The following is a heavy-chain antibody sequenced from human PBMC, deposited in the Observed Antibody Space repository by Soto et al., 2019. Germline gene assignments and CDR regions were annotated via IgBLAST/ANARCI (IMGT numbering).Heavy chain of an antibody. V-gene: IGHV1-3*01. Sequence: QVQLVQSGAEVKKPGASVKVSCKASGYTFTSNAMHWVRQAPGQRLEWMGWINAGNGNTKYSRKFQGRVTITRDTSASTAYMELSSLRSEDTAVYYGARPYGSGWDWFDPWGQGTLVTVSS. J-gene: IGHJ5*02. CDR1: GYTFTSNA. CDR2: INAGNGNT. CDR3: ARPYGSGWDWFDP. D-gene: IGHD3-10*01.